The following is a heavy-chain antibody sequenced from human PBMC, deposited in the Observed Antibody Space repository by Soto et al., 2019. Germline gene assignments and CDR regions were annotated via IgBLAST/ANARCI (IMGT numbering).Heavy chain of an antibody. CDR2: ISYDGSNK. CDR3: AKAGSHTLRFGLDY. D-gene: IGHD3-10*01. V-gene: IGHV3-30*18. CDR1: GFTFSSYG. Sequence: QVQLVESGGGVVQPGRSLRLSCAASGFTFSSYGMHWVRQAPGKGLEWVAVISYDGSNKYYADSVKGRFTISRDNSKNTLYLQMNSLRAEDTAVYYCAKAGSHTLRFGLDYWGQGTLVTVSS. J-gene: IGHJ4*02.